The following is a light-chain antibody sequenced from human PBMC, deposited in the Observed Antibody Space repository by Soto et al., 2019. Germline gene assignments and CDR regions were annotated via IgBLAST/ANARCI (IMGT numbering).Light chain of an antibody. CDR1: SSDVGGYNC. CDR3: SSYTSSSTPYV. V-gene: IGLV2-14*01. CDR2: DVS. J-gene: IGLJ1*01. Sequence: QSVLTQPASVSGSPGQSITISCTGTSSDVGGYNCVSWYQQHPGKAPKLMIYDVSNRPSGVSNRFSGSKSGNTASPTISGLQAEDEADYYCSSYTSSSTPYVFGTGTKVTVL.